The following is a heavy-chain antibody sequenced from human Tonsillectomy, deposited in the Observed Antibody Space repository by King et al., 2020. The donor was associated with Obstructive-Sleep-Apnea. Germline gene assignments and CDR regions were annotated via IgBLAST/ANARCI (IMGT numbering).Heavy chain of an antibody. J-gene: IGHJ4*02. D-gene: IGHD2-15*01. CDR1: GYSISSDYY. CDR2: IYHSGST. Sequence: QLQESGPGLVKPSETLSLTCTVSGYSISSDYYWGWIRQPPGKGLEWIGSIYHSGSTYYNPSLKSRVTISLDTSNNQFSLKLSSVTAADTAVYYCARNIVVVVAAPSIYYFDYWGQGTLVTVSS. CDR3: ARNIVVVVAAPSIYYFDY. V-gene: IGHV4-38-2*02.